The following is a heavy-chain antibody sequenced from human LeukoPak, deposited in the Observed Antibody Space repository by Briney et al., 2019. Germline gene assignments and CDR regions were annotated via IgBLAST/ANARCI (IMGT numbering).Heavy chain of an antibody. D-gene: IGHD6-13*01. CDR2: ISGSGSST. V-gene: IGHV3-23*01. CDR1: GFTFSSYA. J-gene: IGHJ4*02. Sequence: PGGSLRLSCAASGFTFSSYAMSWVRQAPGKGLEWVSTISGSGSSTYYANSVKGRFTISTDSSKNTLYLQMNSLRAEDTAMYYCTRVQQLDYFDYWGQGTLVTVSS. CDR3: TRVQQLDYFDY.